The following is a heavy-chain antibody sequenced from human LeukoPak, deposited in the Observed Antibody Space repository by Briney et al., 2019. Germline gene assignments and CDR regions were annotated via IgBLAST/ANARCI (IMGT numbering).Heavy chain of an antibody. J-gene: IGHJ4*02. CDR1: GFTFSSYG. CDR2: TSGSGGST. V-gene: IGHV3-23*01. Sequence: PGGSLRLSCAASGFTFSSYGMSWVRQAPGKGLEWVSATSGSGGSTYYADSVRGRFTISRDNSKNTLYLQMNSLRAEDTAVYYCARRAGAYSHPYDYWGQGTLVTVSS. CDR3: ARRAGAYSHPYDY. D-gene: IGHD4/OR15-4a*01.